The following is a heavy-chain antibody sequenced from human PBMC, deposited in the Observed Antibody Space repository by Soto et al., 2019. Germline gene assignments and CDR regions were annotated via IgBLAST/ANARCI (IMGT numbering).Heavy chain of an antibody. V-gene: IGHV5-51*01. D-gene: IGHD4-17*01. J-gene: IGHJ4*02. Sequence: PGESLKISGKGSGYSLTTYYIAWVRQMPGKGLECMGIISPGDSNTRYNPSFQGQVTISADKSISTAYLQWSSLRASDTAMDYCATSYGDYGHWGQGTLVTVSS. CDR1: GYSLTTYY. CDR2: ISPGDSNT. CDR3: ATSYGDYGH.